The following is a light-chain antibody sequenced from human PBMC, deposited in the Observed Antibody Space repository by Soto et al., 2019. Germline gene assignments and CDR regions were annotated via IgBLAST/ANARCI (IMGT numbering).Light chain of an antibody. V-gene: IGKV1-27*01. J-gene: IGKJ1*01. CDR2: AAS. CDR1: QVINNY. Sequence: DIQMTQSPSSLSASVGDRVTITCRASQVINNYLAWYQQKPGKVPKLLIYAASTLQSGVPFRFSGSGSGTEFTLTISRLQPEDVATYYCQKYNSAPWTFGQGTKVEIK. CDR3: QKYNSAPWT.